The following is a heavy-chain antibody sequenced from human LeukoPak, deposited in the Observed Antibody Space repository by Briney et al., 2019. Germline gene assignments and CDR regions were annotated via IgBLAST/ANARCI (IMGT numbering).Heavy chain of an antibody. CDR3: ARRRYQLSVDY. CDR1: GGSISNYY. V-gene: IGHV4-59*12. J-gene: IGHJ4*02. D-gene: IGHD2-2*01. Sequence: SETLSLPRTVSGGSISNYYWSWIRQPPGKGLEWVGYIFYTGSTNYNPSLKSRVTISVDRSKNQFSLKLSSVTAADTAVYYCARRRYQLSVDYWGQGTLVTVSS. CDR2: IFYTGST.